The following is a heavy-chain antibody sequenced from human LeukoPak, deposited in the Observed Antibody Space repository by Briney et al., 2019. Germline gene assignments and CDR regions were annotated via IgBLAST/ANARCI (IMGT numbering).Heavy chain of an antibody. D-gene: IGHD3/OR15-3a*01. CDR1: GFTFSSYT. CDR2: ISGIGGGGSR. J-gene: IGHJ4*02. Sequence: GGSLRLSCAASGFTFSSYTMSWVRQAPGKGLEWVSGISGIGGGGSRYYADSVKGRFTISRDNSKNTLYLQMNGLRAEDTAVYYCARDRGDFWTGYYTNYFDYWGQGTLVTVSS. V-gene: IGHV3-23*01. CDR3: ARDRGDFWTGYYTNYFDY.